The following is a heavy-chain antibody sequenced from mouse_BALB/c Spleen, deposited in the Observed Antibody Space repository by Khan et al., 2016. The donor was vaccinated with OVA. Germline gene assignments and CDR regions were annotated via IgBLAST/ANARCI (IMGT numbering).Heavy chain of an antibody. D-gene: IGHD2-14*01. CDR1: GYTLSSHT. Sequence: QVQLQQSGAELARPGASVKMSCKASGYTLSSHTMHWVKQRPGQGLEWIGYINPRSGYTQYNQKFNDKATLTADISSSKAYMQLSSLTSEDSAVYYGKRRTTEYALDYWGQGTSVTVSS. CDR2: INPRSGYT. V-gene: IGHV1-4*01. J-gene: IGHJ4*01. CDR3: KRRTTEYALDY.